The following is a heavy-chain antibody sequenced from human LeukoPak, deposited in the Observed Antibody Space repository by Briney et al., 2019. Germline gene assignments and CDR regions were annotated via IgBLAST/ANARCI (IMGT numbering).Heavy chain of an antibody. Sequence: PGGSLRLSCAASGFTFSSYAMSWVRQAPGKGLEWVANIKQDGSESAYAASVKGRFTISRDNANNFLYLQMNNLRVEDTAVYYCSRDNAAVPGGDYWGQGVLVTVSS. CDR3: SRDNAAVPGGDY. J-gene: IGHJ4*02. CDR2: IKQDGSES. CDR1: GFTFSSYA. V-gene: IGHV3-7*01. D-gene: IGHD3-16*01.